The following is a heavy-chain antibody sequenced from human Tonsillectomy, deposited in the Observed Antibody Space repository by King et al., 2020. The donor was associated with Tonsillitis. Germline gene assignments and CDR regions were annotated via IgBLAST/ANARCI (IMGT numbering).Heavy chain of an antibody. V-gene: IGHV1-18*01. CDR3: ARRRWSGDLLLEYYMDV. CDR2: ISVYNGNK. CDR1: GYTFTNYG. J-gene: IGHJ6*03. Sequence: QLVQSGAEVKKPGASMKVSCKASGYTFTNYGISWVRQAPGQGLEWMGWISVYNGNKNYAQKLQGRVTMTTDTSTSTAYMEMRSLRSDDTAVYYCARRRWSGDLLLEYYMDVWGKGTTVTVSS. D-gene: IGHD3-10*01.